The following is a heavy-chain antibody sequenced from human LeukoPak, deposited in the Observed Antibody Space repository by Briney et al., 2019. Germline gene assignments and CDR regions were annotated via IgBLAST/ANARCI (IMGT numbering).Heavy chain of an antibody. CDR2: IIPIFGTA. Sequence: ASVKVSCKASGGIFSNYAISWVRQAPGQGLEWMGGIIPIFGTANYAQKFQGRVTITADESTSTAYMELSSLRSEDTAVYYCARDDKKYYYDSSGSPSWGQGTLVTVSS. J-gene: IGHJ4*02. D-gene: IGHD3-22*01. V-gene: IGHV1-69*13. CDR3: ARDDKKYYYDSSGSPS. CDR1: GGIFSNYA.